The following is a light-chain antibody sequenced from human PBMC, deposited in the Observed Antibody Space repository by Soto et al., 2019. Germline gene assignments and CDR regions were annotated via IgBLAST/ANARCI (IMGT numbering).Light chain of an antibody. V-gene: IGLV2-8*01. CDR3: SSYSGTNYHYV. Sequence: QSAPTQPPSASGSFVQSVTISCTGTSSDVGGYNYVSWYQQHPGKAPKLMIYEVSERPSGVPDRFSGSKSGNTASLTVSGLQADDEADYYCSSYSGTNYHYVFGTGTKVTVL. CDR2: EVS. CDR1: SSDVGGYNY. J-gene: IGLJ1*01.